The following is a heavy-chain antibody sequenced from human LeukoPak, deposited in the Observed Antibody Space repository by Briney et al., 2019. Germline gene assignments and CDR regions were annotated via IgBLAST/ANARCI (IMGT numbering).Heavy chain of an antibody. Sequence: GGSLRLSCAASGFTFSDYYMSWIRQAPGKGLEWVSYISSSSSYTNYGDSVKGRFTISRDNAKTSLYLQMNSMRAEDTAVYYCARDRVGNYYYYYGMDVWGQGTTVTVSS. CDR3: ARDRVGNYYYYYGMDV. V-gene: IGHV3-11*05. CDR2: ISSSSSYT. CDR1: GFTFSDYY. J-gene: IGHJ6*02. D-gene: IGHD1-26*01.